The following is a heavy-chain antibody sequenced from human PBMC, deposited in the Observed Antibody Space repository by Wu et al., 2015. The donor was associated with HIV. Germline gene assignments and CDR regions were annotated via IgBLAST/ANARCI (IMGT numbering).Heavy chain of an antibody. V-gene: IGHV1-69*11. Sequence: QVHLVQSGAEVKKPGSSVKVSCKASGGTFSSFALSWVRQVPGQGFEWMGRIIPIHGAANYAQKFEGRVTITADESTSTAYMDLSSLTSEDTAVYYCAREGEEKKSDRSGYYAYLQIWGQGSRSPSPQ. CDR1: GGTFSSFA. CDR2: IIPIHGAA. CDR3: AREGEEKKSDRSGYYAYLQI. D-gene: IGHD3-22*01. J-gene: IGHJ1*01.